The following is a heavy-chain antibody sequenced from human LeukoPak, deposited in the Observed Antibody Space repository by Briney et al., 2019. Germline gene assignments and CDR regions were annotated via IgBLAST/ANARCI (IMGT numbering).Heavy chain of an antibody. V-gene: IGHV3-30*18. D-gene: IGHD3-10*01. Sequence: GRSLRLSCAASGFTFSGYGMHWVRRAPGKGLEWVTGIAYDGSRKHYADSVRGRFTISRDNSRNTMDLQMNSLRVEDTAVYHCAKDFSGSGSYYNPFDYWGRGTLVTVSS. CDR3: AKDFSGSGSYYNPFDY. CDR2: IAYDGSRK. J-gene: IGHJ4*02. CDR1: GFTFSGYG.